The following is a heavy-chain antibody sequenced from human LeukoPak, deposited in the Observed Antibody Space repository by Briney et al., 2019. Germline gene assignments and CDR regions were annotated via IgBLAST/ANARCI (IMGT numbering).Heavy chain of an antibody. CDR3: AKRATAGGFDS. CDR1: GFSFSSYA. Sequence: GGSLRLSCEATGFSFSSYAMSWVRQAPGEGLEWVSASSGSGDSADYADAVKGRFTISRDNSKSTLYLQMTSLRVDDTAVYYCAKRATAGGFDSWGQGLLVTVSS. J-gene: IGHJ4*02. V-gene: IGHV3-23*01. D-gene: IGHD6-13*01. CDR2: SSGSGDSA.